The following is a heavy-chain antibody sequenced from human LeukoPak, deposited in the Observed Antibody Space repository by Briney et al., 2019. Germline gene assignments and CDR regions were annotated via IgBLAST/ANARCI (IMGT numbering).Heavy chain of an antibody. J-gene: IGHJ4*02. CDR2: INPNNDDT. V-gene: IGHV1-2*02. D-gene: IGHD5-12*01. CDR3: ARMGDQSGYDSDFDY. CDR1: GYTFTGYY. Sequence: GASVKVSCKASGYTFTGYYMHWVRQAPGQGLEWMGWINPNNDDTNYAQKFQERITMTRDTSITTAYMELNGLRSDDTAVYYCARMGDQSGYDSDFDYWGQGTLVTVSS.